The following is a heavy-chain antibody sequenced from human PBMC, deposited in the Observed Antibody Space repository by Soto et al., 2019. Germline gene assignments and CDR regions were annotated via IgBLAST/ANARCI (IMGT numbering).Heavy chain of an antibody. J-gene: IGHJ4*02. D-gene: IGHD5-12*01. V-gene: IGHV3-23*01. CDR3: AKEVEGSGYDSGNDY. CDR2: ISGSAGST. CDR1: GFTFSKYA. Sequence: SLRLSCAASGFTFSKYAMSWVRQAPGKGLEWVSSISGSAGSTYYADSVKGRFTISRDNSKNTLYLQMNSLRAEDTAIYYCAKEVEGSGYDSGNDYWGQGTLVTVSS.